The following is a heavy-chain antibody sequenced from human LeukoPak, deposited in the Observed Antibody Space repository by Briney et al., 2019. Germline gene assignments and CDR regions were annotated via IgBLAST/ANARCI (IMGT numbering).Heavy chain of an antibody. J-gene: IGHJ4*02. CDR3: ARERGRGRDSPWFDY. CDR1: GFTVSNFW. V-gene: IGHV3-53*01. Sequence: GGSLRLSCAASGFTVSNFWMHWVRQAPGKGLEWVSVIYSDGSTYYADSVKGRFTISRDNSKNKLDLQMTGLRAEDTAVYYCARERGRGRDSPWFDYWGQGTLVTVSS. CDR2: IYSDGST. D-gene: IGHD1-26*01.